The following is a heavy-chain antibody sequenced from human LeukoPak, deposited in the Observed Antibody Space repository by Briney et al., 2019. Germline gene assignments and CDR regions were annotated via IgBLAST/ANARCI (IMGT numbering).Heavy chain of an antibody. V-gene: IGHV3-9*01. CDR2: ISWNSGSI. D-gene: IGHD3-9*01. CDR1: GFTFDNYA. CDR3: AGSDTTGYSPREWDYWYFDL. J-gene: IGHJ2*01. Sequence: PGGSLRLSCAASGFTFDNYAMHWVRQAPGKGLEWVSGISWNSGSIGYADSVKGRFTISRDNAKNSLYLQMKSLRAEDTALYYCAGSDTTGYSPREWDYWYFDLWGRGTLVTVSS.